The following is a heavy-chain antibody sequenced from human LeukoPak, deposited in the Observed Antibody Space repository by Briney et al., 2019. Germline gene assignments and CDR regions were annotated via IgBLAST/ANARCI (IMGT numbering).Heavy chain of an antibody. D-gene: IGHD6-19*01. Sequence: SQTLSLTCAISGDSVSSNSAAWNWIRQSPSRGLEWLGRTYYRSKWYNDYAVSVKSRITINPDTSKNQFSLQLNSVTPEDTAVYYCARSIAVAAYWGYYYYYGMDVWGQGTTVTVSS. CDR3: ARSIAVAAYWGYYYYYGMDV. CDR2: TYYRSKWYN. J-gene: IGHJ6*02. CDR1: GDSVSSNSAA. V-gene: IGHV6-1*01.